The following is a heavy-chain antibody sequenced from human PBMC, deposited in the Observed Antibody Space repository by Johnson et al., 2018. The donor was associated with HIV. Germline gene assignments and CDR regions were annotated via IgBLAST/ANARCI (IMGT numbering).Heavy chain of an antibody. D-gene: IGHD6-13*01. V-gene: IGHV3-30*04. J-gene: IGHJ3*02. Sequence: QVQLVESGGGVVQPGRSLRLSCAAPGFNFSNYSMHWVRQAPGKGLEWVAVISYDGSKNYNADSVKGRFTISRDNSKNSLYLQMNSLRAEDTAVYYCAREIIAAADDIWGQGTMVTVSS. CDR2: ISYDGSKN. CDR1: GFNFSNYS. CDR3: AREIIAAADDI.